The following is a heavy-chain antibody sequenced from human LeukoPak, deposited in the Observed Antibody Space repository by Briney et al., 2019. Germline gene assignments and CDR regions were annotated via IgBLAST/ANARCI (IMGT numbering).Heavy chain of an antibody. D-gene: IGHD6-13*01. J-gene: IGHJ6*02. CDR1: GFTFSSYE. CDR3: ARDQSWNYVYYGMDV. Sequence: GGSLRLSCAAPGFTFSSYEMNWVRQAPGKGLEWVSYISSSGSTIYYADSVKGRFTISRDNAKNSLYLQMNSLRAEDTAVYYCARDQSWNYVYYGMDVWGQGTTVTVSS. V-gene: IGHV3-48*03. CDR2: ISSSGSTI.